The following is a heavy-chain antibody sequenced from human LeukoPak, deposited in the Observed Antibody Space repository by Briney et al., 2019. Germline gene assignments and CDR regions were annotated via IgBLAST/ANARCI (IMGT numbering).Heavy chain of an antibody. D-gene: IGHD1-26*01. CDR3: AKGLSGSYSGFDY. CDR2: ISGSGGST. Sequence: GGSLRLSCAASGFTFSSYAMSWVRQAPGKGLKWVSAISGSGGSTYYADSVKGRFTISRDNSKNTLYLQMNSLRAEDTAVYYCAKGLSGSYSGFDYWGQGTLVTVSS. V-gene: IGHV3-23*01. J-gene: IGHJ4*02. CDR1: GFTFSSYA.